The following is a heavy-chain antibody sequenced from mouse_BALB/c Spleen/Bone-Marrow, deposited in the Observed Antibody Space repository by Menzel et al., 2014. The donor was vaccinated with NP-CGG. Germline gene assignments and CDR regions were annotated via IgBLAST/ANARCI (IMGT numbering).Heavy chain of an antibody. CDR3: ARYDYDGAYAMDY. D-gene: IGHD2-4*01. Sequence: DVQLQESGGGLVKPGGSLKLSCAASGFTFSSYAMSWVRQTPEKRLEWVASISSGGSTYYPDSVKGRFTISRDNARNILYLQMSSLRSEDTAMYYCARYDYDGAYAMDYWGQGTSVTVSS. J-gene: IGHJ4*01. V-gene: IGHV5-6-5*01. CDR1: GFTFSSYA. CDR2: ISSGGST.